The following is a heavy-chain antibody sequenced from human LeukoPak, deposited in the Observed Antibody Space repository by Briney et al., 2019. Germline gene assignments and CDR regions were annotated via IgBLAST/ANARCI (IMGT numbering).Heavy chain of an antibody. CDR3: ARHSTIAGKEYAFDI. Sequence: SETLSLTCTVSGGSISSYYWSWIRQPPGKGLEWIGYIYYSGSTNYNPSLKSRVTISVDTSKNQFSLKLSSVTAADTAVYYCARHSTIAGKEYAFDIWGQGTMVTVSS. CDR2: IYYSGST. CDR1: GGSISSYY. V-gene: IGHV4-59*08. J-gene: IGHJ3*02. D-gene: IGHD6-13*01.